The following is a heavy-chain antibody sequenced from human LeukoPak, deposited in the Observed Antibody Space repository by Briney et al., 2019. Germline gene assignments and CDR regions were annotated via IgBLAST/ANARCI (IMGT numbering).Heavy chain of an antibody. V-gene: IGHV3-23*01. CDR2: ISGSGGST. Sequence: GGFLRLSCAASGFTFSSYAMSWVRQAPGKGLEWVSAISGSGGSTYYADSVKGRFTISRDNSKNTLYLQMNSLRAEDTALYYCAKEREDSSVGFDYWGQGTLVTVSS. CDR3: AKEREDSSVGFDY. CDR1: GFTFSSYA. D-gene: IGHD3-22*01. J-gene: IGHJ4*02.